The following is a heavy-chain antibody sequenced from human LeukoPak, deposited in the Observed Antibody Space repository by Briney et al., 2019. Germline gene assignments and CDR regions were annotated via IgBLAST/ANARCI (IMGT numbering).Heavy chain of an antibody. J-gene: IGHJ3*02. CDR1: GFTFSSYG. CDR2: ISYDGSNK. V-gene: IGHV3-30*18. Sequence: GRSLRLSCAASGFTFSSYGMHWVRQAPGKGLEWVAVISYDGSNKYYADSVKGRFTISRDNSKNTLYLQMNSLRAVDTAVYYCAKALLRHDAFDIWGQGTMVTVSS. CDR3: AKALLRHDAFDI. D-gene: IGHD3-22*01.